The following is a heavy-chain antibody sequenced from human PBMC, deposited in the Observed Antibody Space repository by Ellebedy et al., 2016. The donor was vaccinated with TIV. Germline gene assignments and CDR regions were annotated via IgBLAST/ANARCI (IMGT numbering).Heavy chain of an antibody. V-gene: IGHV3-23*01. CDR2: ISGRGGST. D-gene: IGHD3-10*01. Sequence: GRSLRLSXAASGFSSIISAMSWVRQAPGQGLGWVSGISGRGGSTYYADSVKGRFTISRDNSKNTLYLQMNSLRAEDTAVYYCAKDQYYGSGSRYGMDVWGQGTTVTVSS. CDR1: GFSSIISA. CDR3: AKDQYYGSGSRYGMDV. J-gene: IGHJ6*02.